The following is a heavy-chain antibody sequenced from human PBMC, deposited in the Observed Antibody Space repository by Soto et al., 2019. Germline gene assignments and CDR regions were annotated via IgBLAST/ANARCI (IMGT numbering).Heavy chain of an antibody. CDR2: INNDGSST. V-gene: IGHV3-74*01. J-gene: IGHJ4*02. CDR1: GFTFSDYW. D-gene: IGHD2-15*01. Sequence: EVQLVESGGGLVQPGGSLRLSCAASGFTFSDYWMHWVRQAPGKGLVWVSRINNDGSSTTYADSVKGRFTISRDNAKNTLYLQMNSLRAEDTAVYYCANLGYCIGGRCHKKWGKGTLVTVSS. CDR3: ANLGYCIGGRCHKK.